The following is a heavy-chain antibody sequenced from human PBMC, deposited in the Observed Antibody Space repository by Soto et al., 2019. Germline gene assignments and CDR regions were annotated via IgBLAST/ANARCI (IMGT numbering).Heavy chain of an antibody. CDR1: GLTFSSYW. Sequence: GGSLRLSCAASGLTFSSYWMSWVRQAPGKGLEWVANIKRDGSEKYYVDSVKGRFTISRDNAKNSLCLQMNSLRAEDTAEYYCARDPPRMGTYYYYGMDVWGQGTTVTVSS. CDR3: ARDPPRMGTYYYYGMDV. V-gene: IGHV3-7*05. D-gene: IGHD1-1*01. J-gene: IGHJ6*02. CDR2: IKRDGSEK.